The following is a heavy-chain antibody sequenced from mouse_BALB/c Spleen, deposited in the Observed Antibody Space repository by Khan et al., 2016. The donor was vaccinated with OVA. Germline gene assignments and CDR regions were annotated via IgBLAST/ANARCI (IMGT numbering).Heavy chain of an antibody. Sequence: EVELVESGGGVVKPGGSLKLSCSASGFTFSSFAMSWVRQTPEKRLEWVATISTGGHYTFYPDSVKGRFTISRDNARHTLYLQMSSLRSEDTAMYYCARSLVDDYAMDYWGQGTSVTVSS. J-gene: IGHJ4*01. V-gene: IGHV5-9-3*01. CDR3: ARSLVDDYAMDY. D-gene: IGHD2-2*01. CDR2: ISTGGHYT. CDR1: GFTFSSFA.